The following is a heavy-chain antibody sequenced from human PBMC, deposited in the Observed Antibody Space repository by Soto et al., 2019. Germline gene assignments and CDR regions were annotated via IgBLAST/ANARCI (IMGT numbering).Heavy chain of an antibody. V-gene: IGHV4-34*01. D-gene: IGHD2-2*01. J-gene: IGHJ6*02. CDR2: INHSGST. CDR1: CGSFSGYY. Sequence: SETLSLTCAFYCGSFSGYYWSWIRQPPGKGLEWIGEINHSGSTNYNPSLKSRVTISVDTSKNQFSLKLSSVTAADTAVYYCARASSYYYGMDVWGQGTTVTVSS. CDR3: ARASSYYYGMDV.